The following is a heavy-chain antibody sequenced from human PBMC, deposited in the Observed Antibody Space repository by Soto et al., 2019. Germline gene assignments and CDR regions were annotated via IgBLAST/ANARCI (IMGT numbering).Heavy chain of an antibody. CDR1: GFTFSSYG. Sequence: QVQLVESGGGVVQPGRSLRLSCAASGFTFSSYGMHWVRQAPGKGLEWVAVIWYDGSNKYYADSVKGRFTISRDNSKNTLYLQMNSLRAEDTAVYYCASEYSSGWYDYWGQGTLVTVSS. CDR3: ASEYSSGWYDY. V-gene: IGHV3-33*01. J-gene: IGHJ4*02. CDR2: IWYDGSNK. D-gene: IGHD6-19*01.